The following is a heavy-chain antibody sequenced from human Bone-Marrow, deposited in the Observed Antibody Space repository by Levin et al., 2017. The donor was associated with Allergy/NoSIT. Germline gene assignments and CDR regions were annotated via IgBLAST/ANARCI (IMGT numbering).Heavy chain of an antibody. V-gene: IGHV4-39*07. CDR2: IYYSGST. D-gene: IGHD4-17*01. Sequence: SETLSLTSTVSGGSISSSSYYWGWIRQPPGKGLEWIGSIYYSGSTYYNPSLKSRVTISVDTSKNQFSLKLSSVTAADTAVYYCARAGWLTTGSGRYYYYGMDVWGQGTTVTVSS. CDR1: GGSISSSSYY. CDR3: ARAGWLTTGSGRYYYYGMDV. J-gene: IGHJ6*02.